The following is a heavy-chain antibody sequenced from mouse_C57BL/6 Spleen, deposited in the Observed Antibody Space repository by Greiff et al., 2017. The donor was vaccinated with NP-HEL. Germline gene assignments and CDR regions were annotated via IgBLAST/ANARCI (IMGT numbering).Heavy chain of an antibody. CDR1: GYTFTDYY. CDR3: ARMRVYGNYAMDY. V-gene: IGHV1-26*01. Sequence: VQLQQSGPELVKPGASVKISCKASGYTFTDYYMNWVKQSHGKSLEWIGDINPNNGGTSYNQKFKGKATLTVDKSSSTAYMELRSLTSEDSAVYYCARMRVYGNYAMDYWGQGTSVTVSS. J-gene: IGHJ4*01. CDR2: INPNNGGT. D-gene: IGHD2-1*01.